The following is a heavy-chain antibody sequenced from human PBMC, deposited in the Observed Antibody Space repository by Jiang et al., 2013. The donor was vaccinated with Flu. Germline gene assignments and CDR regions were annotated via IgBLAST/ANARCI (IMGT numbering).Heavy chain of an antibody. J-gene: IGHJ4*02. D-gene: IGHD3-10*01. CDR3: ARGRDK. V-gene: IGHV1-2*02. Sequence: GAEVKKPGTSVKVSYRTSGYTFIAYYIHWVRQAPGQGLEWMGWFNPNSGGAVYAPKFQGRVHMTGDTSITTAYMELSRLTSDDTAIYYCARGRDKWGQGTLVSVSS. CDR1: GYTFIAYY. CDR2: FNPNSGGA.